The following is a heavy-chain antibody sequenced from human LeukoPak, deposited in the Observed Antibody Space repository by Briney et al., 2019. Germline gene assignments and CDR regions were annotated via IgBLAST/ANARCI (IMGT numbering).Heavy chain of an antibody. CDR1: GFTLSSYG. V-gene: IGHV3-30*18. D-gene: IGHD4-17*01. CDR2: ISYDGSNK. CDR3: AKDHGSYGDYVQDGSA. Sequence: GGSLRLSCAASGFTLSSYGMHWVRQAPGKGLEWVAVISYDGSNKYYADSVKGRFTISRDNSKNTLYLQMNSLRAEDTAVYYCAKDHGSYGDYVQDGSAWGQGTLVTVSS. J-gene: IGHJ5*02.